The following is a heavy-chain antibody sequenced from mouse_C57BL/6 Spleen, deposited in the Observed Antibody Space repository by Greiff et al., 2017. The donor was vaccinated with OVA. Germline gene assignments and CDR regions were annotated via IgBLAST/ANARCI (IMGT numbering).Heavy chain of an antibody. D-gene: IGHD1-1*01. CDR1: GYTFTTYP. Sequence: VQLQQSGAELVKPGASVKMSCKASGYTFTTYPIEWMKQNHGKSLEWIGNFHPYNDDTKYNEKFKGKATLTVEKSSSTVYLELSRLTSDDSDVYYCERNYYGRGYCDDWGKGTTLTVSS. V-gene: IGHV1-47*01. CDR3: ERNYYGRGYCDD. J-gene: IGHJ2*01. CDR2: FHPYNDDT.